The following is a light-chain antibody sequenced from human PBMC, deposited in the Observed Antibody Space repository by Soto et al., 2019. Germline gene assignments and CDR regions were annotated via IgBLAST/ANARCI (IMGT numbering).Light chain of an antibody. J-gene: IGKJ5*01. CDR2: GSS. Sequence: IGLTQYAGTLSLSPGESAILSYRASQRLXSNFVWDQQKPGQAPRVLIXGSSTRATGIPFRFSGSGSGKEFTLTISSLQSEYFAVYYCQQYNNWPTRTFGQGTRLEIK. V-gene: IGKV3-15*01. CDR3: QQYNNWPTRT. CDR1: QRLXSN.